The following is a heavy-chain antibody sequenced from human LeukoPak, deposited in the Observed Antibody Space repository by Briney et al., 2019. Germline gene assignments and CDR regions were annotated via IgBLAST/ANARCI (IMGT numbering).Heavy chain of an antibody. Sequence: GGSLRLSCAASGFTFSDYYMSWIRQAPGKGLEWVSYISSSSSYTNYADSVKGRFTISRDNAKNSLYLQMNSLRAEDTAVYYCARPRYSSSWYAITPSFDPWGQGTLVTVSS. V-gene: IGHV3-11*06. J-gene: IGHJ5*02. CDR3: ARPRYSSSWYAITPSFDP. D-gene: IGHD6-13*01. CDR1: GFTFSDYY. CDR2: ISSSSSYT.